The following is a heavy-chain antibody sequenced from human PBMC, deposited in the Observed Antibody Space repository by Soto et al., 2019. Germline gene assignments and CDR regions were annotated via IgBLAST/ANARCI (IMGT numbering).Heavy chain of an antibody. CDR2: INPNSGDT. CDR1: GYTFSDSY. J-gene: IGHJ4*02. Sequence: GASVKVSCKASGYTFSDSYIHWVRQAPGQGLVWMGWINPNSGDTKLALRYQGWVTMTRDTSLTTAYMELTRLSTDDTAVYFCARSRRNCSGANCYTDFDYWGQGTLVTVSS. V-gene: IGHV1-2*04. CDR3: ARSRRNCSGANCYTDFDY. D-gene: IGHD2-15*01.